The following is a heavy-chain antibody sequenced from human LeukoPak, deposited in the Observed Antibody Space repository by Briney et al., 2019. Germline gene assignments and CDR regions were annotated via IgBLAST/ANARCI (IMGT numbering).Heavy chain of an antibody. CDR1: GFTLNMHA. J-gene: IGHJ4*02. CDR2: LTGSGHNT. Sequence: GGSLRLSCAASGFTLNMHAMNWVRQAPGKGLDWLSSLTGSGHNTYYTDSVEGRFTISRDNSKNTLYLQMNSLRPEDTAIYYCAKIAASDPIDFWGQGTLVTVSS. CDR3: AKIAASDPIDF. D-gene: IGHD6-13*01. V-gene: IGHV3-23*01.